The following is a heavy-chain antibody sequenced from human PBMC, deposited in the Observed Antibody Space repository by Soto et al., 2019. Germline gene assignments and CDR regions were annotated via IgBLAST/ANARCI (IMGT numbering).Heavy chain of an antibody. D-gene: IGHD6-19*01. V-gene: IGHV1-18*01. J-gene: IGHJ3*02. CDR3: ARDSGSGWYTAPPDAFDI. Sequence: ASVKVSCKASGYTFTSYGISWVRQAPGQGLEWMGWISAYNGNTNYAQKLQGRVTMTTDTSTSTAYMELRSLRSDDTAVYYCARDSGSGWYTAPPDAFDIWGQGTMVTVSS. CDR2: ISAYNGNT. CDR1: GYTFTSYG.